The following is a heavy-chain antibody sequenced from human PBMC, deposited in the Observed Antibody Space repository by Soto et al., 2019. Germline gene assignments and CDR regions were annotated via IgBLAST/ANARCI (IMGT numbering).Heavy chain of an antibody. CDR3: ARDHKWDGMDV. V-gene: IGHV4-31*03. Sequence: QVQLEESGPGLVKPSQTLSLTCSVSGGSFSSDSFIWSWVRQFPGKGLEWIGYIYYSGTTYYNPSLRSRVIMSVDTSKNQFSLKLSSVTAEDTAVYYCARDHKWDGMDVWGQGTTVTVSS. D-gene: IGHD1-26*01. J-gene: IGHJ6*02. CDR2: IYYSGTT. CDR1: GGSFSSDSFI.